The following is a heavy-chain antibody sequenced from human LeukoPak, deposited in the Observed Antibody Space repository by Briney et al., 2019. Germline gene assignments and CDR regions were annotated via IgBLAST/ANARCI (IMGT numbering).Heavy chain of an antibody. V-gene: IGHV3-11*01. D-gene: IGHD6-19*01. CDR1: GFTFSDYY. Sequence: PGGSLRLSCAASGFTFSDYYMTWIRQAPGKGLEWISYISGPGSTIYYADSVKGRFTISRDNAKNSLYLQMNSLRAEDTAVYYCASDMRWLISLYYYGLDVWGQGTTVTVSS. J-gene: IGHJ6*02. CDR3: ASDMRWLISLYYYGLDV. CDR2: ISGPGSTI.